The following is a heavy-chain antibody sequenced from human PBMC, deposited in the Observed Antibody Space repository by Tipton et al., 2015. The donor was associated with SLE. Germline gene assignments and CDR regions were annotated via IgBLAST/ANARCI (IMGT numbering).Heavy chain of an antibody. D-gene: IGHD3-10*01. Sequence: QLVQSGGGLVQPGGSLRLSCAASGFTFSSYAMSWVRQAPGKGPEWVSVIYRGDSTYYAESVRGRFTISRDNSKSTLYLEMNSLRLEDTAVYYCAKTVDRWSRETFDYWGLGTLVTVSS. J-gene: IGHJ4*02. V-gene: IGHV3-23*03. CDR2: IYRGDST. CDR3: AKTVDRWSRETFDY. CDR1: GFTFSSYA.